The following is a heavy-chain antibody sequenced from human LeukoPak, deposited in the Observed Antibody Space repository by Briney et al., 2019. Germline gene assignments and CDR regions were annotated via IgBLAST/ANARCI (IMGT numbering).Heavy chain of an antibody. Sequence: GGSLRLSCAASGFTFSSYGMSWVRQAPGKGLEWVSAISGSGGSTYYADSVKGRFTISRDNSKNTLYLQMNSLRVEDTAVYYCAKHGPGVRGALAFDIWGQGTMVTVSS. V-gene: IGHV3-23*01. D-gene: IGHD3-10*01. J-gene: IGHJ3*02. CDR3: AKHGPGVRGALAFDI. CDR2: ISGSGGST. CDR1: GFTFSSYG.